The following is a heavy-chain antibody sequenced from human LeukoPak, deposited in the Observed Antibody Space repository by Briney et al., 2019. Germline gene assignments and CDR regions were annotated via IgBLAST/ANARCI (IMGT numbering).Heavy chain of an antibody. CDR2: IYYSGST. Sequence: PSQTLSLTCTVSGGSISSGGYYWSWIRQHPGKGLEWIGYIYYSGSTYHNPSLKSRVTISVDTSKNQFSLKLSSVTAADTAVYYCARVGDTMVRGATYNWFDPWGQGTLVTVSS. CDR1: GGSISSGGYY. J-gene: IGHJ5*02. V-gene: IGHV4-31*03. D-gene: IGHD3-10*01. CDR3: ARVGDTMVRGATYNWFDP.